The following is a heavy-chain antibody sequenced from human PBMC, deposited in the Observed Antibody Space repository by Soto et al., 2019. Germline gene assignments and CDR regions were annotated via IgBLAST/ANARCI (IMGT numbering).Heavy chain of an antibody. J-gene: IGHJ4*02. CDR2: IYYSGST. V-gene: IGHV4-59*01. CDR1: GGSISSYY. Sequence: QVQLQESGPGLVKPSETLSLTCTVSGGSISSYYWSWIRQPPGKGLEWIGYIYYSGSTNYNPSLKSRVTISVDTSKNQFSLKLSSVTAADTAVYYCAREYVDFRSGYQGRGYFDYWGQGTLVTVSS. CDR3: AREYVDFRSGYQGRGYFDY. D-gene: IGHD3-3*01.